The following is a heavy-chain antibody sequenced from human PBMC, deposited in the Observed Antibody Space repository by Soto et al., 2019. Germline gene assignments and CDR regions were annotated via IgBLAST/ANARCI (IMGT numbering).Heavy chain of an antibody. J-gene: IGHJ6*02. CDR1: GDSISSYY. V-gene: IGHV4-59*01. Sequence: SETLSLTCTVSGDSISSYYWNWIRQPPGKGLEWIGYVYYSGSTNYNPSLKSRVTMSVDTSKNQFSLQLSSVTAADTAVYYCARYKSNYYYGMDVWGQGTKVTVSS. CDR2: VYYSGST. D-gene: IGHD1-20*01. CDR3: ARYKSNYYYGMDV.